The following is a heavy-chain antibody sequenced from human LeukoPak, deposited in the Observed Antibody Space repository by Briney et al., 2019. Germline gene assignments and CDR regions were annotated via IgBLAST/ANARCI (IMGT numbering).Heavy chain of an antibody. Sequence: ASVTVSYKASGYTFTDYYMHWVRQAPGQGLEWMGWINPNSGGTNYAQRFQGRVTMTRDTSISTAYMELSRLRSDDTAIYYCARTTVGANDRPFDTWGQGTLVPVSS. CDR3: ARTTVGANDRPFDT. D-gene: IGHD4-11*01. V-gene: IGHV1-2*02. CDR1: GYTFTDYY. CDR2: INPNSGGT. J-gene: IGHJ3*02.